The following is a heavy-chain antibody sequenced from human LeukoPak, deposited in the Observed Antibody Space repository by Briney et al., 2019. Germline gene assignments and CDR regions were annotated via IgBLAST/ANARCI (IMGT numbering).Heavy chain of an antibody. V-gene: IGHV4-39*01. D-gene: IGHD5-12*01. Sequence: SETLSLTCTVSGGSISSSSYYWGWIRQPPGKGLEWIGSIYYSGSTCYNPSLKSRVTISVDTSKNQFSLKLSSVTAADTAVYYCARLIVATISLDYWGQGTLVTVSS. CDR1: GGSISSSSYY. CDR2: IYYSGST. CDR3: ARLIVATISLDY. J-gene: IGHJ4*02.